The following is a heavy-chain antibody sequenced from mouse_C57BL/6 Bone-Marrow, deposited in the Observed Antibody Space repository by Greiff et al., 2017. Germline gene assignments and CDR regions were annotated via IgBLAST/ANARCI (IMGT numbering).Heavy chain of an antibody. D-gene: IGHD1-1*02. CDR1: GYSITSGYY. CDR2: ISDDGSN. V-gene: IGHV3-6*01. J-gene: IGHJ2*01. Sequence: VQLQQSGPGLVKPSQSLSLTCSVTGYSITSGYYWNWIRQFPGNKLEWMGYISDDGSNNYNPSLKNRISITRDTSKNQFFMQLNSVTTEYTATFYCAREVGYWGQGTTLTVSS. CDR3: AREVGY.